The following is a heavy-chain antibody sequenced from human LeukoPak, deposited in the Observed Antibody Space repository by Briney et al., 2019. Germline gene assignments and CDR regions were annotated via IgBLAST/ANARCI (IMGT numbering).Heavy chain of an antibody. CDR2: IYTSGST. J-gene: IGHJ5*02. CDR3: ARGVTIFGVVTLDP. CDR1: GGSFSGYY. Sequence: PSETLSLTCAVYGGSFSGYYWSWIRQPAGKGLEWIGRIYTSGSTNYNPSLKSRVTMSVDTSKNQFSLKLSSVTAADTAVYYCARGVTIFGVVTLDPWGQGTLVTVSS. D-gene: IGHD3-3*01. V-gene: IGHV4-59*10.